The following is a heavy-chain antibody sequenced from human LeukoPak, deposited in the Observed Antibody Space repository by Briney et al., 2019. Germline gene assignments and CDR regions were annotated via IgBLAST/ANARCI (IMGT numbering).Heavy chain of an antibody. Sequence: GGSLRLSCAASGFTFSSYAMHWVRQAPGKGLEWVAVISYDGSNKYYADSVKGRFTISRDNSKSTLYLQMNSLRAEDTAVYYCARVRLEWLLTAGFDYWGQGTLVTVSS. V-gene: IGHV3-30-3*01. CDR3: ARVRLEWLLTAGFDY. J-gene: IGHJ4*02. CDR1: GFTFSSYA. CDR2: ISYDGSNK. D-gene: IGHD6-19*01.